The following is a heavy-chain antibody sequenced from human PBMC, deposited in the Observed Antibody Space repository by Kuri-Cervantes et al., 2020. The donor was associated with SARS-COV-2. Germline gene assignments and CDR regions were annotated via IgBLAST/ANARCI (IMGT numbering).Heavy chain of an antibody. Sequence: GGSLRLSCAASGSTFSSYAMHWVRQAPGKGLEWVAVISYDGSNKYYADSVKGRFTISRDNSKNTLYLQMNSLRAEDTAVYYCARGASGYNPPFDYWGQGTLVTVSS. D-gene: IGHD5-24*01. CDR3: ARGASGYNPPFDY. V-gene: IGHV3-30*04. CDR1: GSTFSSYA. J-gene: IGHJ4*02. CDR2: ISYDGSNK.